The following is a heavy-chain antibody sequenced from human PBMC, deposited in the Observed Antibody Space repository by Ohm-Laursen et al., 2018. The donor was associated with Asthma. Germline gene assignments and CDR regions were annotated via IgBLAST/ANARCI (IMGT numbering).Heavy chain of an antibody. CDR1: GFTFSSYS. CDR3: AREDRFGTSADY. V-gene: IGHV3-21*01. J-gene: IGHJ4*02. D-gene: IGHD3-10*01. CDR2: ISSSSSYI. Sequence: SLRLSCAASGFTFSSYSMNWVRQAPGKGLEWVSSISSSSSYIYYADSVKGRFTISRDNAKNSLYLQMNSLRAEDTAVYYCAREDRFGTSADYWGQGTLATVSS.